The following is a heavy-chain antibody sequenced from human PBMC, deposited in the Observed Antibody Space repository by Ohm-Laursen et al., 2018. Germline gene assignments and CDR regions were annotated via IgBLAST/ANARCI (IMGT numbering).Heavy chain of an antibody. J-gene: IGHJ4*02. D-gene: IGHD6-19*01. V-gene: IGHV4-34*01. CDR3: ARGFSGWWGRIDY. Sequence: SETLSLTWTVSGGSISSYYWSWIRQPAGKGLEWIGEINHSRSTKYNSSFKSRVTISVDTSKNQFSLKLSSVTAADTAVYYCARGFSGWWGRIDYWGQGILVTVSS. CDR2: INHSRST. CDR1: GGSISSYY.